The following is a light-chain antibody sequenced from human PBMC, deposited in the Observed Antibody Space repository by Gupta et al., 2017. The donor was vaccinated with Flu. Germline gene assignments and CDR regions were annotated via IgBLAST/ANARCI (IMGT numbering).Light chain of an antibody. J-gene: IGLJ2*01. V-gene: IGLV4-69*01. CDR1: EGQANYD. CDR2: LSSGGSY. Sequence: QVVLPHSPSASASLGASGTLTCTLNEGQANYDIAWLQQRPGTGPRHLLRLSSGGSYNSGDRNPDRFSGSSSGAGRHLIISSLQSDDEADYYCQTWDRSLVTFGGGTRLTV. CDR3: QTWDRSLVT.